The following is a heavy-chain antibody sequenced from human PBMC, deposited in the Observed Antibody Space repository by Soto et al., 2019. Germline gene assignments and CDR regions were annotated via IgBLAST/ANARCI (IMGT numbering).Heavy chain of an antibody. Sequence: AETLSLTCIVSNYSISSGYHWGWIRQPPGKGLEGIGTIYQSGNTYQNPSLKSRVILSIDTSKNQFSLNLRNVTAADTAVYYCVRGKVNFDFWGKGILVTVSS. CDR1: NYSISSGYH. CDR2: IYQSGNT. J-gene: IGHJ4*02. CDR3: VRGKVNFDF. V-gene: IGHV4-38-2*02.